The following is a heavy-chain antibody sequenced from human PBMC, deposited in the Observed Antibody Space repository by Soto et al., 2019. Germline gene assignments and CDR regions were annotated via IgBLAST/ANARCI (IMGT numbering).Heavy chain of an antibody. CDR3: ARLPVSGPYYYYMDV. CDR2: IYYSGST. CDR1: GGSISSDNYY. Sequence: QLQLQESGPGLVKPSETLSLTCTVSGGSISSDNYYWGWIRQPPGKGLEWIGSIYYSGSTYYNPSLESRVTISLDTSKNQFSLKLRSVTAADTAVYYCARLPVSGPYYYYMDVRGKGTTVTVSS. D-gene: IGHD6-19*01. V-gene: IGHV4-39*01. J-gene: IGHJ6*03.